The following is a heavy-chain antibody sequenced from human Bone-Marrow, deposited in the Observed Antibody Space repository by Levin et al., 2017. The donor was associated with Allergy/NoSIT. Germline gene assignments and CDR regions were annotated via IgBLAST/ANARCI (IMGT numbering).Heavy chain of an antibody. CDR1: GFTFEDHT. CDR2: ISRNGDST. Sequence: GGSLRLSCAASGFTFEDHTMHWVRQRPGQGLEWVSLISRNGDSTQYADSVKGRFTISRDNSKNSLDLQMTSLGTEDTAFYYCVKDMGPVAAPPSFFHHWGQGTLVTVSS. D-gene: IGHD6-19*01. CDR3: VKDMGPVAAPPSFFHH. V-gene: IGHV3-43*01. J-gene: IGHJ1*01.